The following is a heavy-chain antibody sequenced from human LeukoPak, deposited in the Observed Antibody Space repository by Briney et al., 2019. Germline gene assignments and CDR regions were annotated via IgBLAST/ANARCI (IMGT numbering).Heavy chain of an antibody. J-gene: IGHJ3*02. Sequence: SETLSLTCTVSGGSISSSSYYWGWIRQPPGKGLEWIGSIYYSGSTYYNPSLKSRVTISVDTSKNQFSLKLSSVTAADTAVYYCARGVYSSSRTGFFDIWGQGTMVTVSS. V-gene: IGHV4-39*07. CDR3: ARGVYSSSRTGFFDI. D-gene: IGHD6-13*01. CDR2: IYYSGST. CDR1: GGSISSSSYY.